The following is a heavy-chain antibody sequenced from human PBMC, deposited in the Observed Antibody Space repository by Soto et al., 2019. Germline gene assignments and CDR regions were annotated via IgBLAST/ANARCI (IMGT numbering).Heavy chain of an antibody. V-gene: IGHV4-59*08. Sequence: SSETLSLTCTVSGGSISSYYWSWIRQPPGKGLEWIGYIYYSGSTNYNPSLKSRVTISVDTSKNQFSLKLSSVTAADRAGYYCGSSSRRNDFWSGYYFDWFDPWGQGTLVTVSS. J-gene: IGHJ5*02. CDR2: IYYSGST. CDR1: GGSISSYY. D-gene: IGHD3-3*01. CDR3: GSSSRRNDFWSGYYFDWFDP.